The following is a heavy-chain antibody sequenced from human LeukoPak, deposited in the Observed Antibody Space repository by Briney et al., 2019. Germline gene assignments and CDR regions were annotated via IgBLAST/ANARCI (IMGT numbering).Heavy chain of an antibody. J-gene: IGHJ4*02. V-gene: IGHV4-31*03. D-gene: IGHD6-13*01. Sequence: MPSETLSLTCTVSGGSISSGGYYWSWLRQHPGKGLEWIGYIYYSGSTYYNPSLKSRVTISVDTSKNQFSLKLSSVTAADTAVYYCARPLLAAAGAFDYWGQGTLVTVSS. CDR1: GGSISSGGYY. CDR2: IYYSGST. CDR3: ARPLLAAAGAFDY.